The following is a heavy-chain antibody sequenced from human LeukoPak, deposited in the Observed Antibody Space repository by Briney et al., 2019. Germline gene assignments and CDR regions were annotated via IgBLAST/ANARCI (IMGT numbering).Heavy chain of an antibody. CDR2: FYSSGIT. J-gene: IGHJ4*02. Sequence: PSETLSLTCTVSGGSISGYYWSWIRQPPGKGLECMAVFYSSGITTYNPSLQSRVTISVDASKNQFSLKLSSVTAADSAVYYCARVGSNDGWFFHYWGQGTLVTVSS. CDR1: GGSISGYY. CDR3: ARVGSNDGWFFHY. D-gene: IGHD6-19*01. V-gene: IGHV4-59*12.